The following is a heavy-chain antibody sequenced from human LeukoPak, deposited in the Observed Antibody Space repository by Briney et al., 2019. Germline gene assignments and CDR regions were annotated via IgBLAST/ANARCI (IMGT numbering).Heavy chain of an antibody. J-gene: IGHJ5*02. CDR3: SRAADSGDYVLS. D-gene: IGHD4-17*01. CDR2: IYYTGST. Sequence: SETLSLNCTVSGVSISSYFWSWIRQPPGKGLEWIGYIYYTGSTNYNPSLKSRVTISVDTSKNQFSLKLSSVTAADTAVYYCSRAADSGDYVLSWGQGTLVTVSS. CDR1: GVSISSYF. V-gene: IGHV4-59*01.